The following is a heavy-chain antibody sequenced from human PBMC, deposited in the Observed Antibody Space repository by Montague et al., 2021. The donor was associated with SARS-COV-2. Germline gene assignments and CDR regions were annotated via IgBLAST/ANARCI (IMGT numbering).Heavy chain of an antibody. Sequence: TLSLTCTVSGASISSGGYYWSRIRPHPGMGLEWIGYLFHSGTTYYSLSLERRVTMSVDTSENQFSLKLASVTAADTAVYYCASYMIQADPNYWGQGTLVTVSS. D-gene: IGHD3-16*01. CDR2: LFHSGTT. V-gene: IGHV4-31*03. CDR1: GASISSGGYY. CDR3: ASYMIQADPNY. J-gene: IGHJ4*02.